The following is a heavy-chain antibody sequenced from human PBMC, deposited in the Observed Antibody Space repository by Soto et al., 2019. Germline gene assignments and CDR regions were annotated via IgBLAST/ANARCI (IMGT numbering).Heavy chain of an antibody. Sequence: QVQLVESGGGVVQPGRSLRLSCAASGFTFSSYAMHWVRQAPGKGLEWVAVVSHDGSNEYYADSVKGRFTISRDNSKNTLSLQINSLRAEDTAVYYCARGYCSGGSCYYYYYGMDVW. CDR3: ARGYCSGGSCYYYYYGMDV. V-gene: IGHV3-30-3*01. J-gene: IGHJ6*01. CDR2: VSHDGSNE. D-gene: IGHD2-15*01. CDR1: GFTFSSYA.